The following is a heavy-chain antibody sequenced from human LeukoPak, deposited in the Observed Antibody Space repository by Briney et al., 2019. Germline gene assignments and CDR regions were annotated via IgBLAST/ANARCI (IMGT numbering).Heavy chain of an antibody. V-gene: IGHV4-59*08. CDR3: ARHVKHNWNYHYYYYYMDV. J-gene: IGHJ6*03. Sequence: SETLSLTCTISVGSISTYYWGWIRQPPGRGLEWIGYISYSGSTTYTPSLESRVTISVDTSKNQFSLKLSSVTAADTAVYYCARHVKHNWNYHYYYYYMDVWGKGTTVTVSS. CDR1: VGSISTYY. D-gene: IGHD1-7*01. CDR2: ISYSGST.